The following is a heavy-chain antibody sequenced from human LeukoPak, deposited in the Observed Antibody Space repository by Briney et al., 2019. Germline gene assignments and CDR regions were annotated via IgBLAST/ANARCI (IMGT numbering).Heavy chain of an antibody. CDR3: ARRVSKYGSGYSGAFDI. J-gene: IGHJ3*02. Sequence: SETLSLTCTVSGGSISSSSYYWGWIRQPPGKGLEWIGSIYYSGSTYYNPSLKSRVTISVDTSKNQFSLKLSSVTAADTAVYYCARRVSKYGSGYSGAFDIWGQGTMVTVSS. D-gene: IGHD2-15*01. CDR2: IYYSGST. V-gene: IGHV4-39*07. CDR1: GGSISSSSYY.